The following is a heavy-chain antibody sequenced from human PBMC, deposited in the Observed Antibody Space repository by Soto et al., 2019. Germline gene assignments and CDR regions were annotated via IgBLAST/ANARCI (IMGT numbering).Heavy chain of an antibody. CDR1: GFTFSDYY. Sequence: QVQLVESGGGLVKPGGSLRLSCAASGFTFSDYYMSWIRQAPGKGLEWVSYISSSSSYTNYADSVKGRFTISRDNAKNSLYLQMNSPRAEDTGVYYCARSPNHSGGGGFFDYWGQGTLVTVSS. V-gene: IGHV3-11*06. CDR2: ISSSSSYT. CDR3: ARSPNHSGGGGFFDY. J-gene: IGHJ4*02. D-gene: IGHD3-10*01.